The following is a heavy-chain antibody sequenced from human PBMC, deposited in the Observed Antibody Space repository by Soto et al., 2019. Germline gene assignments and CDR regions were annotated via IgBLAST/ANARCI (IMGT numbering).Heavy chain of an antibody. CDR3: ARVPYDSSGYYYYYYGMDV. J-gene: IGHJ6*02. CDR2: IYSRGDT. D-gene: IGHD3-22*01. Sequence: SETLSLTCSVSGGSMRSYYWNWLRQPAGKGLEWIGRIYSRGDTNYNPSVKSRVTMSVDTSKNEFSLRLSSVTAADTAVYYCARVPYDSSGYYYYYYGMDVWGQETTVT. CDR1: GGSMRSYY. V-gene: IGHV4-4*07.